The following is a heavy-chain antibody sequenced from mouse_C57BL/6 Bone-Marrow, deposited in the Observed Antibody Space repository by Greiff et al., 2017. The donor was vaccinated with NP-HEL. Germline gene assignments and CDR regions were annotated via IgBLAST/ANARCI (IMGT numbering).Heavy chain of an antibody. D-gene: IGHD2-4*01. CDR3: AREGRDYDYFDY. V-gene: IGHV3-6*01. J-gene: IGHJ2*01. Sequence: ESGPGLVKPSQSLSLTCSVTGYSITSGYYWNWIRQFPGNKLEWMGYISYDGSNNYNPSLKNRISITRDTSKNQFFLKLNSVTTEDTATYYCAREGRDYDYFDYWGQGTTLTVSS. CDR2: ISYDGSN. CDR1: GYSITSGYY.